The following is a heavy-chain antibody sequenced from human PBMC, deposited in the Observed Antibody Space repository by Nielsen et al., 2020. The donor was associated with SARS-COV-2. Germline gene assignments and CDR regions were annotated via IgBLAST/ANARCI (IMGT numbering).Heavy chain of an antibody. CDR1: GFTFSSYA. CDR2: ISGSGGST. Sequence: GGSLRLSCAASGFTFSSYAMSWVRQAPGKGLEWVSAISGSGGSTYYADSVKGRFTISRDNSKNTLYLQMNSLRAEDTAVYYCARVQQQLVEVIAIFGFYYYYHMDFWGKGTTVTVSS. V-gene: IGHV3-23*01. J-gene: IGHJ6*03. D-gene: IGHD2-21*01. CDR3: ARVQQQLVEVIAIFGFYYYYHMDF.